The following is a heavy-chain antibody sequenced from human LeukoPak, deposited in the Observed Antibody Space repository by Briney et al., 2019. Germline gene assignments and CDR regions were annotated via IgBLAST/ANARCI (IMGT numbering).Heavy chain of an antibody. CDR2: ISGSGGTT. CDR1: GFTFSNYG. V-gene: IGHV3-23*01. Sequence: GGSLRLSCAASGFTFSNYGMSWVRQAPGKGLEWISAISGSGGTTYYADSVKGQFTISRDNSKNTLYLQMNSLRAEDTAVYYCAKEGYCSGGSCPGYWGQGTLVTVSS. J-gene: IGHJ4*02. D-gene: IGHD2-15*01. CDR3: AKEGYCSGGSCPGY.